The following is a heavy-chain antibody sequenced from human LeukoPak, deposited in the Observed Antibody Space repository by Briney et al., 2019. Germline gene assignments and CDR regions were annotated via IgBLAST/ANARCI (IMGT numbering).Heavy chain of an antibody. D-gene: IGHD1-26*01. CDR3: ARVGSGSQ. CDR2: IYHSGST. V-gene: IGHV4-30-2*05. Sequence: SETLSLTCAVSGGSISSGGYSWSWIRQPPGKGLEWIGYIYHSGSTYYNPSLKSRVTISVDTSKNQFSLKLSSVTAADTAVYYCARVGSGSQWGQGTLVTVSS. CDR1: GGSISSGGYS. J-gene: IGHJ4*02.